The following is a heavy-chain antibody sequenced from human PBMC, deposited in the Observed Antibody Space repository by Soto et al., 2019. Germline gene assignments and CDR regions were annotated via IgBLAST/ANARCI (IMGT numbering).Heavy chain of an antibody. CDR3: AREGGYVDY. Sequence: QLQLQESGPGLVKPSETLSLTCTVSGGPIRSSSHYWGWIRQSPGTGLEWIGSIDESGDSYYNPSLKSRVTISVDTSKNQCSLKLISVTGADSAIYYCAREGGYVDYWGQGTLVTVSS. CDR1: GGPIRSSSHY. J-gene: IGHJ4*02. D-gene: IGHD1-1*01. V-gene: IGHV4-39*02. CDR2: IDESGDS.